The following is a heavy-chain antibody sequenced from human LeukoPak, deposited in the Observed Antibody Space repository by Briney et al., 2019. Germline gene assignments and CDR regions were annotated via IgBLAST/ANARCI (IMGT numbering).Heavy chain of an antibody. CDR3: ATQEEMATISH. Sequence: PGGSLRLSCAASGFTFSSYEMNWVRQAPGKGLEWVSYISSSGSTIYYADSVKGRLTISRDNAKNSLYLQMNSLRAEDTAVYYCATQEEMATISHWGQGTLVTVSS. D-gene: IGHD5-24*01. CDR1: GFTFSSYE. CDR2: ISSSGSTI. J-gene: IGHJ4*02. V-gene: IGHV3-48*03.